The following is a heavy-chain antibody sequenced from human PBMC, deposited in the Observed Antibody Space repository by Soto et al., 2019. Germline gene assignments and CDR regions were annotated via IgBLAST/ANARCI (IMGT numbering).Heavy chain of an antibody. CDR1: GGTFSSYA. J-gene: IGHJ4*02. CDR2: IIPVFGTG. V-gene: IGHV1-69*06. Sequence: QVQLVQSGAEVKKPGSSVKVSCKASGGTFSSYAISWVRQAPGQGLEWMGGIIPVFGTGIYAQKFQGRVTITADKSTNTAYMELSSLRSEDTAVYLCARVGGTGGYTYGLDYWGQGTLGTVSS. CDR3: ARVGGTGGYTYGLDY. D-gene: IGHD5-18*01.